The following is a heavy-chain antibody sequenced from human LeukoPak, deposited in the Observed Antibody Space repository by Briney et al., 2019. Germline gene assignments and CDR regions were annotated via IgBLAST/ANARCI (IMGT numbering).Heavy chain of an antibody. CDR2: INSDGSTT. Sequence: GGSLRLFCAASGFALSSYWMHWVRQAPGKGLVWVSDINSDGSTTRYADSVKGRFTISRDNAKNTLYLQMNSLRAEDTAAYYCATRDYTSSKYWGQGALVTVSS. CDR3: ATRDYTSSKY. V-gene: IGHV3-74*01. J-gene: IGHJ4*02. D-gene: IGHD2-2*02. CDR1: GFALSSYW.